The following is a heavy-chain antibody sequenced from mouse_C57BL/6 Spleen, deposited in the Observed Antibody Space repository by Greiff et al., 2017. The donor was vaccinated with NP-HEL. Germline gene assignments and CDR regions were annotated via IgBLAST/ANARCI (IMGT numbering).Heavy chain of an antibody. D-gene: IGHD3-1*01. CDR3: ARRGLRSSNGDY. Sequence: VQLQQPGAELVKPGASVKLSCKASGYTFTSYWMQWVKQRPGQGLEWIGEIDPSDSYTNYNQKFKGKATLTVDTSSSTAYMQLSSLTSEDSAVYYCARRGLRSSNGDYWGQGTTLTVSS. V-gene: IGHV1-50*01. CDR2: IDPSDSYT. J-gene: IGHJ2*01. CDR1: GYTFTSYW.